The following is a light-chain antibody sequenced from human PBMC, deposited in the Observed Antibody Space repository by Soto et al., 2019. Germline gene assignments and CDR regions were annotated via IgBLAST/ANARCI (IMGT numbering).Light chain of an antibody. Sequence: QSVLTQPPSASGTPGQRVTISCSGSSSNIGSYSVNWYQQLPGTAPKLLIYSSNQRPSGAPDRFSGSKSGTSASLAISGLQSEDEADYYCAAWDDSLNGVVFGVGTQLTVL. V-gene: IGLV1-44*01. CDR1: SSNIGSYS. J-gene: IGLJ2*01. CDR3: AAWDDSLNGVV. CDR2: SSN.